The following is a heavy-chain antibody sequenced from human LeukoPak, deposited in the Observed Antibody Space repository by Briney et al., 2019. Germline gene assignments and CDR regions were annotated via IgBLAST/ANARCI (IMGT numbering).Heavy chain of an antibody. CDR3: ASLGANDAFDI. J-gene: IGHJ3*02. D-gene: IGHD4/OR15-4a*01. Sequence: GGSLRLSCAASGFTFDDYAMHWVRQAPGKGLEWVSSISSSSSYIYYADSVKGRFTISRDNAKNSLYLQMNSLRAEDTAVYYCASLGANDAFDIWGQGTMVTVSS. CDR1: GFTFDDYA. CDR2: ISSSSSYI. V-gene: IGHV3-21*01.